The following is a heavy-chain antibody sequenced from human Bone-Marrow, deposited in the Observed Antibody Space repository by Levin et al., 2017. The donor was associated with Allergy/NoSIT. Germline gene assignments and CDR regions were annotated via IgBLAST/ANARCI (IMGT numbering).Heavy chain of an antibody. V-gene: IGHV5-10-1*01. CDR1: GYSFTSYW. CDR3: ARVGAFYAILTGYCSFDY. J-gene: IGHJ4*03. D-gene: IGHD3-9*01. CDR2: TDPTDSYT. Sequence: GESLKISCQGSGYSFTSYWITWVRQVPGKGLEWMGRTDPTDSYTNYSPSFQGHVTISTDKSISTAYLQWRSLKASDPPLYYCARVGAFYAILTGYCSFDYWGQGTLVTVSS.